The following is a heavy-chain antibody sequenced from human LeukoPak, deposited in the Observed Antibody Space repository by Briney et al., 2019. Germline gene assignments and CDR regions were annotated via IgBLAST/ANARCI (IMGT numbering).Heavy chain of an antibody. Sequence: ASVKVSRKASGYTFTSYGISWVRQAPGQGLEWMGWTSAYNGNTNYAQKLQGRVTMTTDTSTSTAYMELRSLRSDDTAVYYCARIYYYGSGSYETDYWGQGTLVTVSS. CDR1: GYTFTSYG. J-gene: IGHJ4*02. CDR3: ARIYYYGSGSYETDY. CDR2: TSAYNGNT. D-gene: IGHD3-10*01. V-gene: IGHV1-18*01.